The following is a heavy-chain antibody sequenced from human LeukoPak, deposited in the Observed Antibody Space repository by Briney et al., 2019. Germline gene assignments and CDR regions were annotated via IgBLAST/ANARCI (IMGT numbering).Heavy chain of an antibody. CDR3: AKAREQWLVRAGFDY. CDR1: GFTFSSYA. D-gene: IGHD6-19*01. J-gene: IGHJ4*02. CDR2: ISYDGSNK. Sequence: GGSLRLSCAASGFTFSSYAMHWVRQAPGKGLEWVAVISYDGSNKYYADSVKGRFTISRDNAKNSLYLQMNSLRAEDTALYYCAKAREQWLVRAGFDYWGQGTLVTVSS. V-gene: IGHV3-30-3*01.